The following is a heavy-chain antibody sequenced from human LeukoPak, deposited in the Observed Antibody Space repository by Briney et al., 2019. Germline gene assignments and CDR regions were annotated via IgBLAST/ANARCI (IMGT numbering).Heavy chain of an antibody. CDR3: ARDGFWGGDAFDI. J-gene: IGHJ3*02. V-gene: IGHV4-59*12. Sequence: SETLSLACTVSGGSISSYYWSWIRQPPGKGLEWIGYIYYSGSTNYNPSLKSRVTISVDTSKNQFSLKLSSVTAADTAVYYCARDGFWGGDAFDIWGQGTMVTVSS. CDR2: IYYSGST. D-gene: IGHD7-27*01. CDR1: GGSISSYY.